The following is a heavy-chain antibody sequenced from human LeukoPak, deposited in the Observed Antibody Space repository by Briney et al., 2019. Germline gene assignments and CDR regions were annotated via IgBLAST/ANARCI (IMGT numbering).Heavy chain of an antibody. CDR2: ISNSGRST. V-gene: IGHV3-23*01. CDR1: GFTFSRYA. D-gene: IGHD3-3*01. Sequence: GGSLRLSCATSGFTFSRYAMSWVRQAPGKGLEWVSGISNSGRSTYYADPVKGRFTISRDNSKSTLYLQMNSLRAEDTSVYYCAKDRLESWSGFYFGLFDYWGQGALVTVAS. J-gene: IGHJ4*02. CDR3: AKDRLESWSGFYFGLFDY.